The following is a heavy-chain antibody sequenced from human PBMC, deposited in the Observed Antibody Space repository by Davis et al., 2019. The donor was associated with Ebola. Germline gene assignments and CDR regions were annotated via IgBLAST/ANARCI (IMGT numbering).Heavy chain of an antibody. CDR1: GFTFSSYA. D-gene: IGHD3-22*01. CDR2: ISGSGGST. V-gene: IGHV3-23*01. CDR3: ARPMYYYDSSGPWDY. Sequence: GESLKISCAASGFTFSSYAMSWVRQAPGKGLEWVSAISGSGGSTYYADSVKGRFTISRDNSKNTLYLQMNSLRAEDTAVYYCARPMYYYDSSGPWDYWGQGTLVTVSS. J-gene: IGHJ4*02.